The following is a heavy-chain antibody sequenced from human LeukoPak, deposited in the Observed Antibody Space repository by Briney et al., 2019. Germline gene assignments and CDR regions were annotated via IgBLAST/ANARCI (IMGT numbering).Heavy chain of an antibody. V-gene: IGHV1-69*13. CDR2: IIPIFGTA. CDR3: ARGTIDYYGSGSRGGFDP. Sequence: GASVKVSCKASGGTFSSYAISWVRQAPGQGLEWMGGIIPIFGTANYAQKFQGRVTITADESTSTAYMELSSLRSEDTAVYYCARGTIDYYGSGSRGGFDPWGQGTLVTVSS. D-gene: IGHD3-10*01. CDR1: GGTFSSYA. J-gene: IGHJ5*02.